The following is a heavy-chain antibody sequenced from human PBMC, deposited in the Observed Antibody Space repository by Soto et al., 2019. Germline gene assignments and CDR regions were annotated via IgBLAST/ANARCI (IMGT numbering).Heavy chain of an antibody. Sequence: GGSLRLSCAASGFTFSSYAMSWVRQAPGKGLEWVSAISGSGGSTYYADSVKGRFTISRDNSKNTLYLRMNSLRAEDTAVYYCAKESGGRGYYYYGMDVWGQGTTVTVSS. V-gene: IGHV3-23*01. CDR3: AKESGGRGYYYYGMDV. CDR2: ISGSGGST. CDR1: GFTFSSYA. D-gene: IGHD3-10*01. J-gene: IGHJ6*02.